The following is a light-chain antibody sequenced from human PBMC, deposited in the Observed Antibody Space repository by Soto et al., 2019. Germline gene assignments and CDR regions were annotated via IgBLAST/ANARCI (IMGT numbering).Light chain of an antibody. Sequence: QSVLTQPRSVSGSPGQSVTISCTGTSSDVGGYNYVSWYQQHPGKVPKLIIYDISKRPSGVPDRFSGSKSGNTASLTISGLQAEDEADYYCCSYASTKTYVFGTGTKLTVL. CDR3: CSYASTKTYV. V-gene: IGLV2-11*01. J-gene: IGLJ1*01. CDR1: SSDVGGYNY. CDR2: DIS.